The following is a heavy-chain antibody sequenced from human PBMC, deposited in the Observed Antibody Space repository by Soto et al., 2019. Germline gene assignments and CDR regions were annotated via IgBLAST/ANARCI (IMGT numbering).Heavy chain of an antibody. CDR2: INQSGST. CDR3: AREMPGSGMHY. CDR1: GGSFSDYS. V-gene: IGHV4-34*01. D-gene: IGHD3-10*01. J-gene: IGHJ4*02. Sequence: SETLSLTYAVYGGSFSDYSWSWIRQPPGKGLEWIGEINQSGSTNYSPSLKSRVTISVDTSKNQFSLNLSSVTAADAAVYYCAREMPGSGMHYWGQGTLVTVSS.